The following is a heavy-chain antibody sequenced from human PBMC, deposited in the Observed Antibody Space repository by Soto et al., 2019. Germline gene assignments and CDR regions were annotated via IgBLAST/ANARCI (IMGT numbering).Heavy chain of an antibody. J-gene: IGHJ6*02. CDR3: ARDPNSSSWYLYYYYYGMDV. CDR2: IYHSGST. Sequence: ETLSLTCAVSGGSISSSNWWSWVRQPPGKGLEWIGEIYHSGSTNYNPSLKSRVTISVDKSKNQFSLKLSSVTAADTAAYYCARDPNSSSWYLYYYYYGMDVWGQGTTVTVSS. D-gene: IGHD6-13*01. V-gene: IGHV4-4*02. CDR1: GGSISSSNW.